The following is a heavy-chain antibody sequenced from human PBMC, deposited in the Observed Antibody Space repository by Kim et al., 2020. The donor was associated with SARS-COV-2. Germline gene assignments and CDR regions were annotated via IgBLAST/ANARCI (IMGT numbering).Heavy chain of an antibody. J-gene: IGHJ4*02. D-gene: IGHD3-10*01. V-gene: IGHV3-23*01. CDR2: ISDIVGDS. CDR1: GFCFRNYG. CDR3: VKESMGHGPGYLDD. Sequence: GGSLRLSCAASGFCFRNYGIPWVRQAPGKGLEWVSAISDIVGDSYFAGSVKGRFTISRDNSKYTVYLQMNSLRAEDTAIYYCVKESMGHGPGYLDDWGPGTLVTVSS.